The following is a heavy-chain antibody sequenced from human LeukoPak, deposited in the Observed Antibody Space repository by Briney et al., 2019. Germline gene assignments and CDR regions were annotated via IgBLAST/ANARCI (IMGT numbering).Heavy chain of an antibody. CDR2: ILNGGST. CDR3: TRGSMGGSGSYYKDYYYGMDV. V-gene: IGHV4-4*07. J-gene: IGHJ6*02. Sequence: SETLSLTCTVSGGSISSYYWTWIRQPAGKGLEWIGRILNGGSTNYNPSLKSRLTMSVDTSKNQFSLKLNSVTAADTAVYYCTRGSMGGSGSYYKDYYYGMDVWGQGTTVTAS. D-gene: IGHD3-10*01. CDR1: GGSISSYY.